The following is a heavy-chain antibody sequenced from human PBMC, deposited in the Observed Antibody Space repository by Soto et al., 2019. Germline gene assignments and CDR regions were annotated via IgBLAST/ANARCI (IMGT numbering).Heavy chain of an antibody. J-gene: IGHJ6*02. CDR3: AKGDGFILAV. V-gene: IGHV3-53*02. CDR2: TNTGGTT. Sequence: EVQVLATGGGLIQPGGSLRLSCAASGFTVNSNYMSWVRQAPGEGLQWVSITNTGGTTYYADSVKGRFTVSRDNSKHTLYLQMNRLRAEDTAVYYCAKGDGFILAVWGQGTTVSVSS. D-gene: IGHD1-26*01. CDR1: GFTVNSNY.